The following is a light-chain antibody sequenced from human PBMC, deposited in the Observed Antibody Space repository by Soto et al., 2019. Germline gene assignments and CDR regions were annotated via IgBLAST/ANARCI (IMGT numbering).Light chain of an antibody. J-gene: IGLJ2*01. V-gene: IGLV2-14*02. Sequence: QSALTQPASVSGSPGQSITISCTGTSTDIGTYSRVSWYLQYPGKAPKLMIYDVTKRPSGVSNRFSGSRSGSTASLAITGLQAEDEADYYCQSYDSSLSGSVVFGGGTKLTVL. CDR1: STDIGTYSR. CDR2: DVT. CDR3: QSYDSSLSGSVV.